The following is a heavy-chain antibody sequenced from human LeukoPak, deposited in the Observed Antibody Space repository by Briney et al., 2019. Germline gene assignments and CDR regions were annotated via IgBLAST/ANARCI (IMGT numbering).Heavy chain of an antibody. V-gene: IGHV3-23*01. CDR1: GFTFNNYV. D-gene: IGHD3-10*01. CDR2: IDYSGGNT. J-gene: IGHJ4*02. Sequence: GSLPLSCAASGFTFNNYVMSWVRQAPGKGLEWVSGIDYSGGNTNYADSVLGRFTVSRDNSKNTLYLQMNSLRAEDTAVYYCVATRVCGGVLLRPNCLYFENWGQGTLVSVSS. CDR3: VATRVCGGVLLRPNCLYFEN.